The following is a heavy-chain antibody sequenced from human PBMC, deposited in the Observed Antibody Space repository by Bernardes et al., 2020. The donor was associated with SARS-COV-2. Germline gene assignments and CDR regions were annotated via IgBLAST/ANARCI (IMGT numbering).Heavy chain of an antibody. CDR1: GYTFTGYY. CDR3: ARGGGERNYYDSSGYYYGLDY. CDR2: INPNSGGP. J-gene: IGHJ4*02. V-gene: IGHV1-2*02. Sequence: AGVKVSRKASGYTFTGYYMHWVRQAPGQGREWMGWINPNSGGPKYAQKFQGRVTMTRDTSISTAYMELSRLRSDDTAVYYCARGGGERNYYDSSGYYYGLDYWGQGTLVTVSS. D-gene: IGHD3-22*01.